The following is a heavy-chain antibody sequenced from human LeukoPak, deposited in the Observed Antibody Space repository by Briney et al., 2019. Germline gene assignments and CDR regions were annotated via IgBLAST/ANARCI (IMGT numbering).Heavy chain of an antibody. Sequence: SVKVSCKASGGTFSSYAISRVRQAPGQGLEWMGGIIPIFGTANYAQKFQGRVTITTDESTSTAYMELSSLRSEDTAVYYCARAGAARPYYYYYMDVWGKGTTVTVSS. V-gene: IGHV1-69*05. J-gene: IGHJ6*03. D-gene: IGHD6-6*01. CDR1: GGTFSSYA. CDR2: IIPIFGTA. CDR3: ARAGAARPYYYYYMDV.